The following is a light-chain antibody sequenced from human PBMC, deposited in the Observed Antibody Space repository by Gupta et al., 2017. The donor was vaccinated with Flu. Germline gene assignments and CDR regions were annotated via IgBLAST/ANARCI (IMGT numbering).Light chain of an antibody. CDR3: QQDDRTSLRT. Sequence: DIVMTQSPDSLAVSLGEIATIYCTSSQSSCYNSNNKNYLAWYKQKPGQPPRLLISWASRREAGVPDRFSGSGFGTNFTLTISSPQAEDVAVYYCQQDDRTSLRTFGQGTKVEIK. CDR1: QSSCYNSNNKNY. J-gene: IGKJ1*01. CDR2: WAS. V-gene: IGKV4-1*01.